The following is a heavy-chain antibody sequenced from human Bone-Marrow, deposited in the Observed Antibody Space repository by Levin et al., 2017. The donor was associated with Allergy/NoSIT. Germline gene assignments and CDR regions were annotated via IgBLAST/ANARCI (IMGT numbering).Heavy chain of an antibody. CDR1: GFVFSDYY. CDR3: VRDSGLIDY. CDR2: ISKDSVTI. J-gene: IGHJ4*02. Sequence: GGSLRLSCAASGFVFSDYYMSWFRQAPGKGLEWVSYISKDSVTIYYADSVRGRFTISRDNAKKSMFLHIRGLRAEDTAVYYCVRDSGLIDYWGRGTLVTVSS. V-gene: IGHV3-11*01. D-gene: IGHD5-12*01.